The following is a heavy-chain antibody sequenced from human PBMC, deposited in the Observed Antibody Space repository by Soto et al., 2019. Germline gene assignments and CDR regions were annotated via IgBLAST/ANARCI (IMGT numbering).Heavy chain of an antibody. CDR3: GRITLKTSVDTFDF. CDR1: GFTFSTYA. D-gene: IGHD3-22*01. V-gene: IGHV3-30-3*01. CDR2: VTSDGSNK. J-gene: IGHJ3*01. Sequence: GGSLRLSCAASGFTFSTYALHWVRQAPGKGLEWVATVTSDGSNKYHADSVEGRFTISRDDSKNTLYLQLNSLRAEDTAVYYCGRITLKTSVDTFDFWGPGTMVTVSS.